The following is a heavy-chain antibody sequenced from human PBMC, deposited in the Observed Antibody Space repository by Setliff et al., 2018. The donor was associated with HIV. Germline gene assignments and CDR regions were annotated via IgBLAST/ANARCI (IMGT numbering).Heavy chain of an antibody. Sequence: ASVKVSCKASGYTFSRYAMHWVPQAPGQRLEWMGWINAGNGNTKYSQKFQGRVSIARDTSASTAYMELSSLRSEDTAVYYCARVQTMAVAGTQYYYMDVWGKGTTVTVSS. V-gene: IGHV1-3*01. CDR2: INAGNGNT. CDR1: GYTFSRYA. D-gene: IGHD6-19*01. J-gene: IGHJ6*03. CDR3: ARVQTMAVAGTQYYYMDV.